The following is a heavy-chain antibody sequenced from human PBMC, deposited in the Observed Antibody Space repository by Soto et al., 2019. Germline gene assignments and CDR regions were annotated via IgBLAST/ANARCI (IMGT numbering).Heavy chain of an antibody. V-gene: IGHV1-24*01. Sequence: GASVKVSCKVSGYSLTELSMHWVRHASGKGLEWMGGLDPDNDETSYAQKFQGRVTMTEDTSADTAYMELSSLRSEDTAVYYCEGFGESTDAFDIWGQGTMVTVSS. CDR3: EGFGESTDAFDI. J-gene: IGHJ3*02. D-gene: IGHD3-10*01. CDR2: LDPDNDET. CDR1: GYSLTELS.